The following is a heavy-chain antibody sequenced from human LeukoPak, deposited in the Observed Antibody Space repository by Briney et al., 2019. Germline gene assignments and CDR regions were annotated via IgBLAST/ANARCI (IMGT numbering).Heavy chain of an antibody. D-gene: IGHD4/OR15-4a*01. CDR1: GFTFSSYA. V-gene: IGHV3-64*01. CDR3: ASAKGAVGAFDI. J-gene: IGHJ3*02. CDR2: ISSNGGST. Sequence: GGSLRLSCAASGFTFSSYAMHWVRQAPGKGLGYVSAISSNGGSTYYANSVKGRFTISRDNSKNTLYLQMGSLRAEDMAVYYCASAKGAVGAFDIWGQGTMVTVSS.